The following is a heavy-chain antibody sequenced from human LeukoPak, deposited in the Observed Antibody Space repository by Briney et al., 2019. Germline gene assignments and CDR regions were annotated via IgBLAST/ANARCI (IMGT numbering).Heavy chain of an antibody. D-gene: IGHD7-27*01. CDR1: GFTFSSYA. CDR3: AKNWGSRGIIRYFDL. Sequence: GGSLRLSCAASGFTFSSYAMSWVRQAPGKGLEWVSAISGSGGSTYYADSVKGRFTISRDNSKNTLYLQMNSLRAEDTAVYYCAKNWGSRGIIRYFDLWGRGTLVTVSS. J-gene: IGHJ2*01. V-gene: IGHV3-23*01. CDR2: ISGSGGST.